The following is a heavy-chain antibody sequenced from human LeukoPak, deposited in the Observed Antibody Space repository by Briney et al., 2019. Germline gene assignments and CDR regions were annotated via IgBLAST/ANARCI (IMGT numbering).Heavy chain of an antibody. J-gene: IGHJ4*02. CDR1: GFTFGNAW. CDR2: ISSSSSYI. D-gene: IGHD2-2*01. Sequence: GGSLRLSCAASGFTFGNAWMNWVRQAPGKGLEWVSSISSSSSYIYYADSVKGRFTISRDNAKNSLYLQMNSLRAEDTAVYYCASQYCSSTSCAGAYWGQGTLVTVSS. V-gene: IGHV3-21*01. CDR3: ASQYCSSTSCAGAY.